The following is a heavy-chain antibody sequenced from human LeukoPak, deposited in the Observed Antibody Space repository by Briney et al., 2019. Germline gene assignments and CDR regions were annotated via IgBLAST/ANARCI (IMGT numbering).Heavy chain of an antibody. CDR2: IRYDGSNK. V-gene: IGHV3-30*02. D-gene: IGHD3-10*01. CDR3: AKPLYYYGSGSYYNGKYYFDY. Sequence: GGSLRLSCAASGFTFSSYGMHWVRQAPGKGLEWVAFIRYDGSNKYYADSVKGRFTISRDNSKNTLYLQMNSLRAEDAAVYYCAKPLYYYGSGSYYNGKYYFDYWGQGTLVTVSS. J-gene: IGHJ4*02. CDR1: GFTFSSYG.